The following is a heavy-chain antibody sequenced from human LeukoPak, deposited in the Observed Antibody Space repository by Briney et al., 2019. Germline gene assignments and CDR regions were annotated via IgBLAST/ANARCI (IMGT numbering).Heavy chain of an antibody. CDR2: IWYDGSNK. CDR1: GFTFNTYG. D-gene: IGHD3-9*01. CDR3: ARDGAYYDILTGWGAFDI. V-gene: IGHV3-33*01. Sequence: GGSLRLSCAASGFTFNTYGMHWVRQAPGKGLEWVAVIWYDGSNKYYADSVKGRFTISRDNSKNTLYLQMNSLRAEDTAVYYCARDGAYYDILTGWGAFDIWGQGTMVTVSS. J-gene: IGHJ3*02.